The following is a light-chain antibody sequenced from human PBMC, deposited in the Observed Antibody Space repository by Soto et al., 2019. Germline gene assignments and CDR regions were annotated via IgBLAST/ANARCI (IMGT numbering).Light chain of an antibody. V-gene: IGKV3D-15*01. J-gene: IGKJ1*01. CDR1: QSVSSN. CDR3: HQYNNWPQT. CDR2: GVS. Sequence: EIVMTQSPATLSVSPGERATLSCRASQSVSSNLAWYQQKPAQAPSLLIYGVSTRATSIPARFSGSGSGTEFTLTISSLQSEDFAVYYCHQYNNWPQTFGQGTKVEIK.